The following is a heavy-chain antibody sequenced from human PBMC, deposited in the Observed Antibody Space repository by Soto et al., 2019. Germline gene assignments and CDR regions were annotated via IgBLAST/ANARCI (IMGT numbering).Heavy chain of an antibody. CDR1: GGSTSSSSYY. CDR3: ASYGGNAFDY. Sequence: SETLSLTCPVSGGSTSSSSYYWGWIRQPPGKGLEWIGSIYYSGSTYYNPSLKSRVTISVDTSKNQFSLKLSSVTAADTAVYYCASYGGNAFDYWGQGTLVTVSS. CDR2: IYYSGST. D-gene: IGHD2-15*01. V-gene: IGHV4-39*01. J-gene: IGHJ4*02.